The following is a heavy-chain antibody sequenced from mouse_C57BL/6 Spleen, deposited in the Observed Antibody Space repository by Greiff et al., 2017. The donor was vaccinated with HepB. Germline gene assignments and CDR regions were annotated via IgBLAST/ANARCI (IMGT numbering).Heavy chain of an antibody. Sequence: VKVVESGAELVKPGASVKMSCKASGYTFTTYPIEWMKQNHGKSLEWIGNFHPYNDDTKYNEKFKGKATLTVEKSSSTVYLELSRLTSDDSAVYYCARGGNYPHFDYWGQGTTLTVSS. CDR1: GYTFTTYP. J-gene: IGHJ2*01. CDR3: ARGGNYPHFDY. V-gene: IGHV1-47*01. CDR2: FHPYNDDT. D-gene: IGHD2-1*01.